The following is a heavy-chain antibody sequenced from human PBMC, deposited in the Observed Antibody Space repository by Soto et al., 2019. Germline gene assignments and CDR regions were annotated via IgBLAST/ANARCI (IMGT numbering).Heavy chain of an antibody. J-gene: IGHJ5*02. CDR1: GFTFSSYA. Sequence: HPGGSLRLSCAASGFTFSSYAMSWVRQAPGKGLEWVSAISGSGGSTYYADSVKGRFTISRDNSKNTLYLQMNSLRAEDTAVYYCAKDLLLWFGDPNWFDPWGQGTLVTVSS. CDR3: AKDLLLWFGDPNWFDP. CDR2: ISGSGGST. V-gene: IGHV3-23*01. D-gene: IGHD3-10*01.